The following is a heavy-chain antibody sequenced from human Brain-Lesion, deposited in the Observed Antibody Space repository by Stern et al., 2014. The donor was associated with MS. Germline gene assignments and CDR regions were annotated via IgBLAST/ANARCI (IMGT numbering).Heavy chain of an antibody. J-gene: IGHJ4*02. CDR2: FDSEDGET. CDR1: GYTLTEFS. CDR3: STLSPGAGGNYYRHFDY. Sequence: QVQLVQSGAEVNKPGASVKVSCKVSGYTLTEFSMHWVRQAPRKGLERMAGFDSEDGETIYAKKFKGRVTMTEDTSTDTAYMELSSLRSEDTAVYYCSTLSPGAGGNYYRHFDYWGQGTLVTVSS. V-gene: IGHV1-24*01. D-gene: IGHD1-26*01.